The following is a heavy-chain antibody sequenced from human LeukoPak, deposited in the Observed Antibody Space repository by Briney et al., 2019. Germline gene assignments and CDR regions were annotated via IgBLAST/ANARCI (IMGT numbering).Heavy chain of an antibody. Sequence: PSETLSLTCAVYGGSFSGYYWSWIRQPPGKGLEWIGEINHSGSTYYNPSLKSRVTISVDTSKNQFSLKLSSVTAADTAVYYCARVVVVPAAKDAEGFDYWGQGTLVTVSS. J-gene: IGHJ4*02. CDR2: INHSGST. CDR3: ARVVVVPAAKDAEGFDY. V-gene: IGHV4-34*01. CDR1: GGSFSGYY. D-gene: IGHD2-2*01.